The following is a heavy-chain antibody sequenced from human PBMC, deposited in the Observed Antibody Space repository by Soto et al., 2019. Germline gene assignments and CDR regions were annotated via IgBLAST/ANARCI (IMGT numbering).Heavy chain of an antibody. J-gene: IGHJ1*01. CDR1: GFNFKKFA. D-gene: IGHD6-19*01. CDR2: ISCCGGST. V-gene: IGHV3-23*01. CDR3: AKADGEQWLIPHLDN. Sequence: PGGSLRLSCEASGFNFKKFAIGWVRQAPGEGLEWVSGISCCGGSTFYADSVKGRFSLARDDSKNTLSLQLNSLRVEDTAHYYCAKADGEQWLIPHLDNWGQGTQVTVSS.